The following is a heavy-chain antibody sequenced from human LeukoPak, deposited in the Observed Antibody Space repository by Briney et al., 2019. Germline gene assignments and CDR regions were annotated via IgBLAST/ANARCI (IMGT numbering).Heavy chain of an antibody. CDR1: GYSFTGYW. J-gene: IGHJ6*02. CDR2: IYPGDSDT. Sequence: GESLKISCKVSGYSFTGYWIGWVRRMPGKGLEWMGIIYPGDSDTRYSPSFQGQVTISADRSINTAYLQWSSLKASDTAMYYCARLIGGGPNYYGMDVWGQGTTVTIPS. V-gene: IGHV5-51*01. CDR3: ARLIGGGPNYYGMDV. D-gene: IGHD3-10*01.